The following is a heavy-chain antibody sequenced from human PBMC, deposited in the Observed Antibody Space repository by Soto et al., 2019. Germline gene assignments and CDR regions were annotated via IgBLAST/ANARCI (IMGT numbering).Heavy chain of an antibody. V-gene: IGHV4-59*01. D-gene: IGHD3-16*02. CDR3: AKYRRTEEEGFTLDS. CDR1: GDSIKHYY. J-gene: IGHJ4*02. Sequence: SETLSRTCAVSGDSIKHYYWSWIRQPPGKRLEWIGYIYYTGSTTYNPSLESRVTMSVDTSKNQFYLKLSSVNAADTAVYYCAKYRRTEEEGFTLDSWGRGTLVTVSS. CDR2: IYYTGST.